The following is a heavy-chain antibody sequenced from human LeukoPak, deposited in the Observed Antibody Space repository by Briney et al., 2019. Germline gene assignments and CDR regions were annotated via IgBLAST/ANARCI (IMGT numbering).Heavy chain of an antibody. V-gene: IGHV5-51*01. CDR1: GYSFTSYW. Sequence: GESLKISCKGSGYSFTSYWIGWVRQMPGKGLEWMGIIYPGDSDTRYSPSFQGQVTISADKSISTAYLQWSGLKASDTAMYYCARTGYCSSTSCYKVSFFDYWGQGTLVTVSS. J-gene: IGHJ4*02. D-gene: IGHD2-2*02. CDR2: IYPGDSDT. CDR3: ARTGYCSSTSCYKVSFFDY.